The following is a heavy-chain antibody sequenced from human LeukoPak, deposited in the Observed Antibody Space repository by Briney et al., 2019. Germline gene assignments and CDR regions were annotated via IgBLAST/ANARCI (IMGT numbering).Heavy chain of an antibody. J-gene: IGHJ4*02. CDR1: GFTFSSYW. CDR2: INHNGNVN. CDR3: ARDLAYSRLDY. V-gene: IGHV3-7*01. Sequence: GGSLRLSCAASGFTFSSYWMNWARQAPGKGLEWVASINHNGNVNYYVDSVKGRFTISRDNAENSLYLQMNSLRVEDTVFYYCARDLAYSRLDYWGQGMLVTVSS. D-gene: IGHD5-18*01.